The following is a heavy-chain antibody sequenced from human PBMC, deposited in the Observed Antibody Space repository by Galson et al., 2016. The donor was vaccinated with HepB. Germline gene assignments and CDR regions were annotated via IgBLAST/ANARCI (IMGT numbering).Heavy chain of an antibody. V-gene: IGHV3-23*01. CDR2: ISGSGTTT. Sequence: SLRLSCAASGFPFTTSALNWVRQAPGKGLQWVSFISGSGTTTFYTDSVRGRFTISRDNSKNTVYLQMNSLRAADTAVYYCATSTWETTGFDYWGQGTLVTVSS. CDR3: ATSTWETTGFDY. CDR1: GFPFTTSA. J-gene: IGHJ4*02. D-gene: IGHD4-17*01.